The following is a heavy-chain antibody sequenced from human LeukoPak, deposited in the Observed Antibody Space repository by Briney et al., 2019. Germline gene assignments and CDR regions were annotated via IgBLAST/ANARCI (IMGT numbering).Heavy chain of an antibody. CDR2: ISYDGNSK. J-gene: IGHJ4*02. Sequence: PGGSLRLSCAASGFTFSSYAIHWVRQAPGKGLEWVTVISYDGNSKYYADSVKGRFTISRDNPKSTVYLQMSTLRAEDTAVYYCARLVSAWRISNSERAFDYWGQGTLVTVSS. CDR3: ARLVSAWRISNSERAFDY. CDR1: GFTFSSYA. V-gene: IGHV3-30-3*01. D-gene: IGHD4-23*01.